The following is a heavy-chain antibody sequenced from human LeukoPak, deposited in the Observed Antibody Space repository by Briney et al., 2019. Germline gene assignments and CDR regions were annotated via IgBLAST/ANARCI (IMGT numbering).Heavy chain of an antibody. CDR3: ARVSTYFGVVTDFDY. D-gene: IGHD3-3*01. CDR2: INPSGGST. Sequence: ASVKVSCKASGYTFTGYYMHWVRQAPGQGLEWMGIINPSGGSTSYAQKFQGRATMTRNTSISTAYMELSSLRSEDTAVYYCARVSTYFGVVTDFDYWGQGTLVTVSS. CDR1: GYTFTGYY. V-gene: IGHV1-46*01. J-gene: IGHJ4*02.